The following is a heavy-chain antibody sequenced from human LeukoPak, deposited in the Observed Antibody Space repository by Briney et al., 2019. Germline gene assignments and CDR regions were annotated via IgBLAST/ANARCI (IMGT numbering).Heavy chain of an antibody. V-gene: IGHV4-39*07. CDR1: GGSISSRSYY. Sequence: SETLSLTCTVSGGSISSRSYYWGWIRQPPGKGLEWIGSIYYSGSTYYNPSLKSRVTISVDTSKNQFSLKLSSVTAADTAIYYCARVLLYSYGYIDYWGQGTLVTVSS. CDR3: ARVLLYSYGYIDY. D-gene: IGHD5-18*01. J-gene: IGHJ4*02. CDR2: IYYSGST.